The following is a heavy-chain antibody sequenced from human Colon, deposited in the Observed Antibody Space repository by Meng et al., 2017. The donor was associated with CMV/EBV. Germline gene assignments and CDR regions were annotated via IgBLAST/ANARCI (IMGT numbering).Heavy chain of an antibody. Sequence: GESLKISWAVSGFTFSRNWMAWVRQAPGKGLEWVANINVDGGEIYYVDSVKGRFTISRDIAKNSLYLQMNSLRVEDTGVYYCARITTFGVGLHGMDVWGQGTTVTVSS. V-gene: IGHV3-7*01. J-gene: IGHJ6*02. CDR1: GFTFSRNW. CDR2: INVDGGEI. D-gene: IGHD3-3*01. CDR3: ARITTFGVGLHGMDV.